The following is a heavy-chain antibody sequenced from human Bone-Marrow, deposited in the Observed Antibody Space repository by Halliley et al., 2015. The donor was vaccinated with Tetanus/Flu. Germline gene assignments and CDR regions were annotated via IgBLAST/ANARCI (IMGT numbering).Heavy chain of an antibody. CDR2: VSNSGATT. J-gene: IGHJ4*02. D-gene: IGHD2-15*01. V-gene: IGHV3-23*01. CDR1: GFVFSDYA. Sequence: SLRLSCAASGFVFSDYAMSWVRQAPGKGLDWVSYVSNSGATTSYADSVKGRFSISRDNSKNTLYLHLNSLRVEDTALYYCAKDRNRGKDLRAYQVDIWGQGTLVTVSS. CDR3: AKDRNRGKDLRAYQVDI.